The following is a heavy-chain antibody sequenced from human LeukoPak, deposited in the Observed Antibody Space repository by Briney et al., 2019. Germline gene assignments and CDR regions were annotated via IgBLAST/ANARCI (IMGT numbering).Heavy chain of an antibody. V-gene: IGHV4-38-2*02. CDR2: IYHSGST. CDR1: GYSISSGYY. D-gene: IGHD1-26*01. CDR3: ARHNPPYYASFDP. Sequence: SETLSLTCTVSGYSISSGYYWGWIRQPPGKGLEWIGSIYHSGSTYYNPSLKSRVTISVDTSKNQFSLKLSSVTAADTAVYYCARHNPPYYASFDPWGQGTLVTVSS. J-gene: IGHJ5*02.